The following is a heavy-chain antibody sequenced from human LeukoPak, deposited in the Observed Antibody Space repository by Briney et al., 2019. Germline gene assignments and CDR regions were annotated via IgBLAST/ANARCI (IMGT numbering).Heavy chain of an antibody. D-gene: IGHD6-6*01. CDR3: AKDKPSSSSAQHFDY. V-gene: IGHV3-23*01. J-gene: IGHJ4*02. CDR2: ISGSGGST. Sequence: GGSLRLSCAASGFTFSSYAMSGVRQAPGKGLEWVSAISGSGGSTYYADSVKGRFTISRDNSKNTLYLQMNSLRAEDTAVYYCAKDKPSSSSAQHFDYWGQGTLVTVSS. CDR1: GFTFSSYA.